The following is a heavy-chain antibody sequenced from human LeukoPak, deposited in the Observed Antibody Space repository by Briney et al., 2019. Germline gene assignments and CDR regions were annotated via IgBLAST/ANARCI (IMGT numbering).Heavy chain of an antibody. V-gene: IGHV1-18*01. CDR3: ARTLDRGYYGSGSYSPILCWFDP. CDR1: GYTFTSDG. D-gene: IGHD3-10*01. J-gene: IGHJ5*02. Sequence: GGSVKDSCKASGYTFTSDGISWVRQAPGQGLEWMGWISAYNGNTNYAQKLQGRVTMTTDTSTSTAYMELRSLRSDDTAVYYCARTLDRGYYGSGSYSPILCWFDPWGQGTLVTVSS. CDR2: ISAYNGNT.